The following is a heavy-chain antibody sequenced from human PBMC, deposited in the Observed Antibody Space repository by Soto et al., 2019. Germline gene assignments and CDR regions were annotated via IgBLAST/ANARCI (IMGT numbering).Heavy chain of an antibody. D-gene: IGHD2-2*01. J-gene: IGHJ6*02. V-gene: IGHV3-7*03. Sequence: GGSLRLSCAASGFPFSSYWMSWVRQAPGKGLEWVANIKQDGSEKYYVDSVKGRFTISRDNAKNSLYLQMNSLRAEDTAVYYCARDQGYCSSTSCYVYYGMDVWGRWTTVTVSS. CDR2: IKQDGSEK. CDR3: ARDQGYCSSTSCYVYYGMDV. CDR1: GFPFSSYW.